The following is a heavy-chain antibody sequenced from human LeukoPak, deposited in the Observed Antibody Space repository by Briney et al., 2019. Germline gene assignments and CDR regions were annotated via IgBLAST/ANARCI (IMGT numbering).Heavy chain of an antibody. CDR2: INPDSGGT. CDR3: ARSGYCSSTSCYVASWAGAYYYYYGMDV. V-gene: IGHV1-2*02. CDR1: GYTFTVYY. J-gene: IGHJ6*02. Sequence: ASVRVSSKASGYTFTVYYMHWVRQAPGQGGERMGWINPDSGGTNYTQKFQGRVTMTSDTSISTAYMELSRLRSEYTAVYYCARSGYCSSTSCYVASWAGAYYYYYGMDVWGQGTTVTVSS. D-gene: IGHD2-2*01.